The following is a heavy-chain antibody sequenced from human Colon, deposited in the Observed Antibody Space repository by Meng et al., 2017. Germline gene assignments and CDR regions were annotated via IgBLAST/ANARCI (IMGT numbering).Heavy chain of an antibody. CDR3: ARAMTYGDYPLDY. V-gene: IGHV3-53*01. D-gene: IGHD4-17*01. Sequence: GGFLRLSCAASGFTVSSNYMSWVRQAPGKGLEWVSVIYSGGSTYYADSVKGRFTISRDNSKNTLYLQMNSLRAEDTAVYYCARAMTYGDYPLDYWGQGTLVTVSS. CDR1: GFTVSSNY. J-gene: IGHJ4*02. CDR2: IYSGGST.